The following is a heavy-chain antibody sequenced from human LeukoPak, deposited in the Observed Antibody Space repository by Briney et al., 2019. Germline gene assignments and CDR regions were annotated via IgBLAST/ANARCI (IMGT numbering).Heavy chain of an antibody. CDR2: ISWNSDMI. CDR1: GFTFDDYA. CDR3: AKSKYLGGSYDY. Sequence: GGSLRLSCAASGFTFDDYAMHWVRQAPGKGLEWVSGISWNSDMIGYADSVKGRFTISRDNAKNSLYLQMNSLRAEDMALYYCAKSKYLGGSYDYWGQGTLVTVSS. J-gene: IGHJ4*02. D-gene: IGHD3-10*01. V-gene: IGHV3-9*03.